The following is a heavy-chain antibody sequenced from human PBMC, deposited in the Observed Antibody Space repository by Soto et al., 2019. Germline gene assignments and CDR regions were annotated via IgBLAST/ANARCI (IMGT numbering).Heavy chain of an antibody. CDR3: ARDESYYYGSGSYNY. CDR2: IYSGGST. CDR1: GFTVSSNY. V-gene: IGHV3-66*01. D-gene: IGHD3-10*01. Sequence: GGSLRLSCAASGFTVSSNYMSWVRQAPGKGLEWVSVIYSGGSTYYADSVKGRFTISRDNSKNTLYLQMNSLRAEDTAVYYCARDESYYYGSGSYNYWGQGTLVTVSS. J-gene: IGHJ4*02.